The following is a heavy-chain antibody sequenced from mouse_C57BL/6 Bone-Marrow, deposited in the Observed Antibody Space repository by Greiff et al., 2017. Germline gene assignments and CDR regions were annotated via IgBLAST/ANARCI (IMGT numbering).Heavy chain of an antibody. J-gene: IGHJ1*03. CDR3: ARMGGYFDV. Sequence: EVKLLESGGGLVKPGGSLKLSCAASGFTFSDYGMHWVRQAPEKGLEWVAYISSGSSTIYYADTVKGRFTISRDNAKNTLFLQMTSLRSEDTAMYYCARMGGYFDVWGTGTTVTVSS. CDR1: GFTFSDYG. CDR2: ISSGSSTI. V-gene: IGHV5-17*01.